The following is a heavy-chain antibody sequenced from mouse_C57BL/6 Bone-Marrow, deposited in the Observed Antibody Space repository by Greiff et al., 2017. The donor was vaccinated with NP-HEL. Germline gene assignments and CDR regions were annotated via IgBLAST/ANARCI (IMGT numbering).Heavy chain of an antibody. D-gene: IGHD4-1*01. CDR1: GYSFTGYY. J-gene: IGHJ2*01. V-gene: IGHV1-42*01. Sequence: VQLQQSGPELVKPGASVKISCKASGYSFTGYYMNWVKQSPEKSLEWIGEINPSTGGTTYNQKFKAKATLTVDKSSSTAYMQLKSLTSEDSAVYYCAELTADYWGQGTTLTVSS. CDR2: INPSTGGT. CDR3: AELTADY.